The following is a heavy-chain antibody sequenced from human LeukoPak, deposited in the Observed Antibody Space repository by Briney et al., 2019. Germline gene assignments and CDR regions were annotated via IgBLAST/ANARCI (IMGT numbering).Heavy chain of an antibody. Sequence: GGSLRLSCAASGFTVSSNYMSWVRQAPGKGLDWVSVIYSSGDTFYADSVKGRFTISRDNAKNSLYLQMNSLRAEDTAVYYCARLDGYNLGDAFDIWGQGTLVTVSS. D-gene: IGHD5-24*01. CDR3: ARLDGYNLGDAFDI. V-gene: IGHV3-53*01. CDR2: IYSSGDT. J-gene: IGHJ3*02. CDR1: GFTVSSNY.